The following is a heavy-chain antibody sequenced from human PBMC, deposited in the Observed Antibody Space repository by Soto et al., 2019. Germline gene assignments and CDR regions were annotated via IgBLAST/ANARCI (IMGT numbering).Heavy chain of an antibody. D-gene: IGHD6-19*01. J-gene: IGHJ5*02. CDR1: GGSVSSGSYY. CDR3: ARDLKSIAVAGTNWFDP. V-gene: IGHV4-61*01. CDR2: IYYSGST. Sequence: SETLSLTCTVSGGSVSSGSYYWSWIRQPPGKGLEGIGYIYYSGSTNDNPSLKSRVTIAVATSKNQFSLKLSSVTAADTAVYYWARDLKSIAVAGTNWFDPWGQGTLVTVSS.